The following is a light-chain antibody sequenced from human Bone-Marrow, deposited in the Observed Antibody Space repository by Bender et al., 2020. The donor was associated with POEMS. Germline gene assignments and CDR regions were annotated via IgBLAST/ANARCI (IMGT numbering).Light chain of an antibody. Sequence: YELTQSPSVSVSPGQTARITCSADVVPKQYAYWYRQKPGQAPVLLIFKDRERPSGIPERFSGSSSGTTATLTITGVQAEDEADYFCQSADSSGPYGSNVVFGGGTKLTVL. CDR1: VVPKQY. V-gene: IGLV3-25*03. CDR3: QSADSSGPYGSNVV. CDR2: KDR. J-gene: IGLJ2*01.